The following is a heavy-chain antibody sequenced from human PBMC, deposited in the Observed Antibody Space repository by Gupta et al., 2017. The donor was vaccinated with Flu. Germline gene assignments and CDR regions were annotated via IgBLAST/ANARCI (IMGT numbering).Heavy chain of an antibody. J-gene: IGHJ4*02. CDR2: IYTSGST. Sequence: QVQLQESGPGLVKPSQTLSLTCTVSGGSISSGSYYWSWIRQPAGKGLEWIGRIYTSGSTNYNPPLKSRVTISVDTSKNQFSLKLSSVTAADTAVYYCARGGYCSGGSCLPAPLDYWGQGTLVTVSS. V-gene: IGHV4-61*02. CDR1: GGSISSGSYY. D-gene: IGHD2-15*01. CDR3: ARGGYCSGGSCLPAPLDY.